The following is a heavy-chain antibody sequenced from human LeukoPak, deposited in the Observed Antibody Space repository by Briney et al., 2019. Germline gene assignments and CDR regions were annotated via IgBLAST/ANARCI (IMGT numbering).Heavy chain of an antibody. Sequence: GGSLRLSCAASGFTFSSYSMNWARQAPGKGLEWVSSISSSSSYIYYADSVKGRFTISRDNAKNSLYLQMNSLRAEDTAVYYCASIAAAGLSRGDYFDYWGQGTLVTVSS. CDR2: ISSSSSYI. V-gene: IGHV3-21*01. D-gene: IGHD6-13*01. CDR3: ASIAAAGLSRGDYFDY. CDR1: GFTFSSYS. J-gene: IGHJ4*02.